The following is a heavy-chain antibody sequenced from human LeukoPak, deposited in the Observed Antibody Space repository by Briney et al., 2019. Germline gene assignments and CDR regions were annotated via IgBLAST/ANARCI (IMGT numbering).Heavy chain of an antibody. Sequence: GGSLRLSCAASGFTFSSYWMTWVRQPPGKGPEWVANIKQDESEKYSVDSVKGRFTISRDNAKNSVYLHMNSLRAEDTALYYCARLSAYYNGSYFYYYMDVWGKGTTVTVSS. CDR3: ARLSAYYNGSYFYYYMDV. V-gene: IGHV3-7*01. CDR2: IKQDESEK. CDR1: GFTFSSYW. J-gene: IGHJ6*03. D-gene: IGHD3-10*01.